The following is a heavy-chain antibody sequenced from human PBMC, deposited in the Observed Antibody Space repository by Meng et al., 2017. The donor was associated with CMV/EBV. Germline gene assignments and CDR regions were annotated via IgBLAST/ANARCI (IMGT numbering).Heavy chain of an antibody. Sequence: FPFRRSAMHWVRQAPGKGLEWVAVISYDGSNKYYADSVKGRFTISRDNSKNTLYLQMNSLRAEDTAVYYCAREHYDFWSGYYPYFDYWGQGTLVTVSS. J-gene: IGHJ4*02. CDR2: ISYDGSNK. CDR1: FPFRRSA. CDR3: AREHYDFWSGYYPYFDY. D-gene: IGHD3-3*01. V-gene: IGHV3-30*04.